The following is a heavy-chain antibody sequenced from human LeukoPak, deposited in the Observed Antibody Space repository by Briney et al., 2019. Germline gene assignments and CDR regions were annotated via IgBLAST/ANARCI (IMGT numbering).Heavy chain of an antibody. CDR3: ARGRNSSHPGLIRYFDH. J-gene: IGHJ4*02. V-gene: IGHV4-34*01. Sequence: PSETLSLTCADYGGSLSGYYWSWIRQPPGKGLEWIGEINHSGSTNYNPSLKSRVTISVDTSKNQFSLKLSSVTAADTAVYYCARGRNSSHPGLIRYFDHWGQGTLVTVSS. D-gene: IGHD1-14*01. CDR1: GGSLSGYY. CDR2: INHSGST.